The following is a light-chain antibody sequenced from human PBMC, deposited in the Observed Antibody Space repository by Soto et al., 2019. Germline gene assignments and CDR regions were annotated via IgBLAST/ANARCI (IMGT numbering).Light chain of an antibody. CDR2: EGT. Sequence: QSALTQPASVSASPGQSITISCTGTSSDIGDYDLFSWYQHHPGKAPKLIIYEGTKRPSGVSHRFSGSKSGNTASLTISGLQAEDEADYYCCSYAGPYPHVVFGGGTKLTVL. CDR3: CSYAGPYPHVV. CDR1: SSDIGDYDL. J-gene: IGLJ2*01. V-gene: IGLV2-23*01.